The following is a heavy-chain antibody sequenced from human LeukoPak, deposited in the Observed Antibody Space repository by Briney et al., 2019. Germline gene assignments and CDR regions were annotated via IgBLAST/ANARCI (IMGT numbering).Heavy chain of an antibody. J-gene: IGHJ4*02. Sequence: GGSLRLSCAASGFTFSSYAMHWVRQAPGKGLEWVAVISYDGSNKYYADSVKGRFTISRDNSKNTLYLQMNSLRAEDTAVYYCVRGSCSGGSCYVDYWGQGTLDTVSS. CDR3: VRGSCSGGSCYVDY. CDR2: ISYDGSNK. CDR1: GFTFSSYA. D-gene: IGHD2-15*01. V-gene: IGHV3-30*01.